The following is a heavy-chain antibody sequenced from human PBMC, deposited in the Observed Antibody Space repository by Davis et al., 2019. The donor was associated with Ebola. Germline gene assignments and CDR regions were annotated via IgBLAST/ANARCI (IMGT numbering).Heavy chain of an antibody. V-gene: IGHV4-59*01. J-gene: IGHJ6*02. Sequence: MPSETLSLTCTVSGGSINNYFWSWIRQPPGKGLEWIGNIHYLGNTNYNPSLKSRVTMSVDTYKNQFSLKLSSVTAADTAVYYCARGNYGDYIVLYYYNMDVWGQGTTVTVSS. CDR2: IHYLGNT. D-gene: IGHD4-17*01. CDR1: GGSINNYF. CDR3: ARGNYGDYIVLYYYNMDV.